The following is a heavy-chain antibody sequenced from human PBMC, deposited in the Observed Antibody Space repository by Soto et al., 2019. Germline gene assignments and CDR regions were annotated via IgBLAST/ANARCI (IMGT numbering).Heavy chain of an antibody. CDR2: IIPIFGTT. Sequence: QVQLVQSGAEVKKPGSSVKVSCKASGGTFSNYAISWVRQAPGQGLEWMGDIIPIFGTTKNAQKFQGRVTLAADESAGTAYMELSSLSSEDTAVSYCSSRGERDYYDTSGDGWGQGTLVIVSS. J-gene: IGHJ1*01. CDR1: GGTFSNYA. CDR3: SSRGERDYYDTSGDG. D-gene: IGHD3-22*01. V-gene: IGHV1-69*12.